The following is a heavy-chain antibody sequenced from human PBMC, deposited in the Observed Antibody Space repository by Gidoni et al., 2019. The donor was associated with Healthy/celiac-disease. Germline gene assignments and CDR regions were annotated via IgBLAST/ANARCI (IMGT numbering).Heavy chain of an antibody. Sequence: EVQLVESGGGLVQHGGSLRIACAASGCSVSSYDMHWVRQAPGKGREWVASISGMGSTIYYADSMKGRFTISRDNAKNTLYLQMDILRAEDTAVYYCARKLPYDYDSSGYYTGFAYWGQGTLVTVSS. CDR1: GCSVSSYD. V-gene: IGHV3-48*03. D-gene: IGHD3-22*01. J-gene: IGHJ4*02. CDR3: ARKLPYDYDSSGYYTGFAY. CDR2: ISGMGSTI.